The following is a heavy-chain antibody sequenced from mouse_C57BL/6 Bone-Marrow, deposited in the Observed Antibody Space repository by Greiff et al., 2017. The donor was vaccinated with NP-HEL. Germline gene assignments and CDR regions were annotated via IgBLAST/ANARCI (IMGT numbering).Heavy chain of an antibody. J-gene: IGHJ3*01. Sequence: EVQLVESGGGLVKPGGSLKLSCAASGFTFSDYGMHWVRQAPEKGLEWVAYISSGSSTIYYADTVKGRFTISRDNATNTLFLQLTRLGYEDTGVYYGARSGYWGQGTMVTVSA. CDR2: ISSGSSTI. CDR3: ARSGY. CDR1: GFTFSDYG. V-gene: IGHV5-17*01.